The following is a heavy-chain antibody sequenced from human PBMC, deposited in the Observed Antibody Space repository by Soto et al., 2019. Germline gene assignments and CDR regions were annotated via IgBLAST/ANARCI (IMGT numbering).Heavy chain of an antibody. Sequence: EVQLVESGGGLVQPGGSLRLSCAASGFTFSSYWMHWVRQAPGKGLVWVSRINSDGSSTSYADSVKGRFTISRDNAKNTLYLHMNSMRAEDTAVYYCASDYGSGSYYDNWFDPWGQGTLVTVSS. CDR1: GFTFSSYW. J-gene: IGHJ5*02. D-gene: IGHD3-10*01. V-gene: IGHV3-74*01. CDR2: INSDGSST. CDR3: ASDYGSGSYYDNWFDP.